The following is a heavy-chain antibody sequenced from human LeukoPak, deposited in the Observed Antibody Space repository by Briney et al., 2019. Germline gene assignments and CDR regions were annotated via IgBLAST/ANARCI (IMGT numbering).Heavy chain of an antibody. D-gene: IGHD5-24*01. CDR2: IDHRGDT. CDR1: GGSFSRYY. V-gene: IGHV4-34*01. Sequence: PSEALSLTCAVYGGSFSRYYWSWIRQSPGKGLEWIAEIDHRGDTNYNPSVKSRVTISVDTSKNQFSLRVGSLSAADTAVYYCARGATISETGYFDFWGQGTLVTVSS. J-gene: IGHJ4*03. CDR3: ARGATISETGYFDF.